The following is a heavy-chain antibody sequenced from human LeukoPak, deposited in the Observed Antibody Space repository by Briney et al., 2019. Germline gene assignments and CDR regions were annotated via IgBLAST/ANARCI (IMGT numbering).Heavy chain of an antibody. D-gene: IGHD2-2*02. CDR3: TTDYGEYCSGTTCYKGS. CDR1: GISFSNAW. Sequence: PGGSLRLSCTTSGISFSNAWMSWVRQAPGRGLEWVGRIKGKTDGETTDYAAPVKGRFTISRDDSKNTVYLQMNSLKTGDTAVYYCTTDYGEYCSGTTCYKGSWGQGTLVTVSS. CDR2: IKGKTDGETT. J-gene: IGHJ5*02. V-gene: IGHV3-15*01.